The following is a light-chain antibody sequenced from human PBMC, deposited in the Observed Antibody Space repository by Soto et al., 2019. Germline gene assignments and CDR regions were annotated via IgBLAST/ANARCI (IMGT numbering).Light chain of an antibody. J-gene: IGLJ1*01. CDR3: CSYTTSNTRQIV. CDR1: SSDVGGYNY. V-gene: IGLV2-14*01. Sequence: QSVLTQPASLSGSPGQSITISCTGTSSDVGGYNYVSWYQQQPGKAPKFMIYDVSNRPSGVSNRFSGSKSGNTASLTISGLQAEDKADYYCCSYTTSNTRQIVFGTGTKVTVL. CDR2: DVS.